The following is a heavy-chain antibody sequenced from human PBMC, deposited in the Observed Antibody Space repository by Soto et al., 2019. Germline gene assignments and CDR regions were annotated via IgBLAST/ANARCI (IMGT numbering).Heavy chain of an antibody. CDR3: AKSLAKIGSQDYWYDS. CDR1: GFTFSSYS. Sequence: EVQLVESGGGLVKPGGSLRLSCAASGFTFSSYSMNWVRQAPGKGLEWVSSISSNSAYIYDADSVKGRLTISRDNAKNSLYLQMNNLRAEDTAVYYCAKSLAKIGSQDYWYDSWGQGTLVIVSS. J-gene: IGHJ5*01. CDR2: ISSNSAYI. V-gene: IGHV3-21*01. D-gene: IGHD6-6*01.